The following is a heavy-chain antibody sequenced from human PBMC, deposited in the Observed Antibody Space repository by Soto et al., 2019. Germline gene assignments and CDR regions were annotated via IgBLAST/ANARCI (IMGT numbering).Heavy chain of an antibody. V-gene: IGHV6-1*01. J-gene: IGHJ4*02. CDR1: EDRVSNNNAA. CDR2: TYYRSKSSN. Sequence: SQTLSLTCAISEDRVSNNNAAWNWIRQSPSRGLEWLGRTYYRSKSSNDYAVSVKSRITINPDTSKNQFSLQLNSVSPEDTAVYYCARNGFKQSLSHFDFWGQGTLVTVSS. CDR3: ARNGFKQSLSHFDF. D-gene: IGHD2-8*01.